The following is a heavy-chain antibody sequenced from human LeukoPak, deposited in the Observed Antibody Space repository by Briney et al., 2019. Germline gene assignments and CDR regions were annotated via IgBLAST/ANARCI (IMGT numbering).Heavy chain of an antibody. D-gene: IGHD3-10*01. CDR2: ISGSGGST. Sequence: PGGSLRLSCAASGFTFSSYAMSWVRQAPGKGLEWVSAISGSGGSTYYADSVKGRFTISRDSSKNTLYLQMNSLRAEDTAVYYCAKDITMVRGVVPWFDPWGQGTLVTVSS. CDR1: GFTFSSYA. V-gene: IGHV3-23*01. J-gene: IGHJ5*02. CDR3: AKDITMVRGVVPWFDP.